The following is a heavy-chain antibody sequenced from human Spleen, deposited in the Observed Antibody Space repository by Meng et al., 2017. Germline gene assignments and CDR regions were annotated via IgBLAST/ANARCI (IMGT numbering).Heavy chain of an antibody. Sequence: QVNPHRGGQGLVKPAETLPLTCVVSGGSFSDYYWSWIRQPPGKGLEWIGEINHSGSTNYNPSLESRATISVDTSQNNLSLKLSSVTAADSAVYYCARGPTTMAHDFDYWGQGTLVTVSS. CDR2: INHSGST. CDR1: GGSFSDYY. CDR3: ARGPTTMAHDFDY. D-gene: IGHD4-11*01. J-gene: IGHJ4*02. V-gene: IGHV4-34*01.